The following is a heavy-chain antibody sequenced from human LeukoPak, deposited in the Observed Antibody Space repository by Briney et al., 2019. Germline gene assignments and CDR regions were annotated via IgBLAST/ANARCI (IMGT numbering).Heavy chain of an antibody. D-gene: IGHD3-10*01. J-gene: IGHJ4*02. V-gene: IGHV3-23*01. CDR3: ARQLGGSGSY. CDR1: GFTFSNYA. CDR2: LSGSGTKT. Sequence: GGSLRLSCVASGFTFSNYAMSWVRQAPGMGLEWVSALSGSGTKTYYADFMKGRFTISRDNSKTTLYLQMNSLRAEDTAVYYCARQLGGSGSYWGQGTLVTVSS.